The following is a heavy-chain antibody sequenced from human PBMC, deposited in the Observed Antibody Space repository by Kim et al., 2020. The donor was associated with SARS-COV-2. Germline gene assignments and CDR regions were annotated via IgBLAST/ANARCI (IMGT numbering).Heavy chain of an antibody. D-gene: IGHD1-26*01. CDR1: GFTFSSYE. CDR2: ISSSGSTI. J-gene: IGHJ6*03. V-gene: IGHV3-48*03. Sequence: GGSLRLSCAASGFTFSSYEMNWVRQAPGKGLEWVSYISSSGSTIYYADSVKGRFTISRDNAKNSLYLQMNSLRAEDTAVYYCARGKGGSYYYYYYYMDVWGKGTTVTVSS. CDR3: ARGKGGSYYYYYYYMDV.